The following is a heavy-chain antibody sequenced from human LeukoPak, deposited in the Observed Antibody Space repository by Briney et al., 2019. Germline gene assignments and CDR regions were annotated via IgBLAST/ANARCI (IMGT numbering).Heavy chain of an antibody. Sequence: GGSLRLSCAASGFTFSSYEMNWVRQAPGKGLEWVSYISSSGSTIYYADSVKGRFTISRDNAKNSLYLQMHSLRAEDTAVYYCARLMTRRRGAFDIWGQGTMVTVSS. V-gene: IGHV3-48*03. CDR1: GFTFSSYE. CDR2: ISSSGSTI. J-gene: IGHJ3*02. CDR3: ARLMTRRRGAFDI.